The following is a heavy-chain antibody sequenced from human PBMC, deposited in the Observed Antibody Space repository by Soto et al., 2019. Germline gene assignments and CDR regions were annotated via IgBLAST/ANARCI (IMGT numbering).Heavy chain of an antibody. J-gene: IGHJ6*02. CDR1: GYSVSSSDCY. V-gene: IGHV4-39*01. Sequence: SETLSLTCSVSGYSVSSSDCYWAWIRQPPGKGLEWIGSMLYSGLTYYNPSLKSRVTLSVDTSKNQFSVRLNSVTASDTAVYYCAPLSVSLSGPYGIHVWGQGTTVTVSS. CDR2: MLYSGLT. D-gene: IGHD2-15*01. CDR3: APLSVSLSGPYGIHV.